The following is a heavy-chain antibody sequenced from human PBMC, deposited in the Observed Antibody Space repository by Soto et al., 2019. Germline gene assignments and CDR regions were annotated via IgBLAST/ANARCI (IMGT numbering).Heavy chain of an antibody. Sequence: QPGGSLRLSCAASGFTFSSYDMHWVRQATGKGLEWVSAIGTAGDTYYPGSVKGRFTISRENAKNSLYLQMNSLRAGDTAVYYCARGRSSGLVDYWGQGTLVTVSS. J-gene: IGHJ4*02. CDR1: GFTFSSYD. V-gene: IGHV3-13*01. CDR3: ARGRSSGLVDY. D-gene: IGHD6-25*01. CDR2: IGTAGDT.